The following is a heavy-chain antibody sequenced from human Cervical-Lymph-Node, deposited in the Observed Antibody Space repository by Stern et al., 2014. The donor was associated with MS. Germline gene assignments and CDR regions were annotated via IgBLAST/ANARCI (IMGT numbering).Heavy chain of an antibody. J-gene: IGHJ6*02. V-gene: IGHV3-30*18. D-gene: IGHD6-19*01. Sequence: DQLVESGGGVVQPGRSLRLSCAASGFNFNNYGMPWVRQAPGKGLAWVAVTSFDGNNKYYSDSVKGRVTISRDNSKNTLYLQMNSLRAEDTAVYYCAKDLESGWYAGSYYYYYGMDVWGQGTTVTVSS. CDR3: AKDLESGWYAGSYYYYYGMDV. CDR1: GFNFNNYG. CDR2: TSFDGNNK.